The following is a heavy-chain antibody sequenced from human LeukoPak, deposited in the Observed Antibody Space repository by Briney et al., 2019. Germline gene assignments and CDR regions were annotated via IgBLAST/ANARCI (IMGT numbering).Heavy chain of an antibody. CDR1: GGSFSGYY. Sequence: ASETLSLTCAVYGGSFSGYYWSWIRQPPGKGLEWIGEINHSGSTNYNPSLKSRVTISVDTSKNQFSLKLSSVTAADTAVYYCAREGGYSYGYYYYYGMDVWGQGTTVTVSS. V-gene: IGHV4-34*01. CDR3: AREGGYSYGYYYYYGMDV. D-gene: IGHD5-18*01. CDR2: INHSGST. J-gene: IGHJ6*02.